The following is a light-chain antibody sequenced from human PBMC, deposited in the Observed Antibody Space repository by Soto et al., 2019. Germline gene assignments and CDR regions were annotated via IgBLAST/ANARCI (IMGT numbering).Light chain of an antibody. CDR1: SSDVGSYNR. Sequence: SALTQPPSVSGSPGQSVAVSCTGTSSDVGSYNRVSWYQQPPGTAPKLMIYEVSNRPSGVPDRFSGSKSGNTASLTISGLQAEDEADYYCSSFTSSTTYVLGTGTKVTVL. CDR3: SSFTSSTTYV. V-gene: IGLV2-18*02. CDR2: EVS. J-gene: IGLJ1*01.